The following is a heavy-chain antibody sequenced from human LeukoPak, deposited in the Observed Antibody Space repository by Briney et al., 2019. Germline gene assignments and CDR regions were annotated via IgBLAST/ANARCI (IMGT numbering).Heavy chain of an antibody. CDR3: ASFLFLDGYCSGGRCYAREY. J-gene: IGHJ4*02. CDR1: EYTFDDYG. V-gene: IGHV3-20*04. CDR2: INWKGGST. D-gene: IGHD2-15*01. Sequence: GGSLRLSCAPSEYTFDDYGMSWVRQAPGKALEWGSRINWKGGSTGYADSVKGRFTLSRDNAKNTLYLKINSLRAEHTALYYFASFLFLDGYCSGGRCYAREYGGQGTLVSVSS.